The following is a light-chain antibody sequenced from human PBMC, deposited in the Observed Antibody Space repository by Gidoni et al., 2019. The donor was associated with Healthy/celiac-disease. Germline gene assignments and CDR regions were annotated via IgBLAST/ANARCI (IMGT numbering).Light chain of an antibody. J-gene: IGLJ3*02. CDR2: EGS. CDR1: SSDVGSYNL. CDR3: CSYAGSL. Sequence: QYALTQPTSVSGSPGQSMTISCTGTSSDVGSYNLVSWYQQHPGKAPKLMIYEGSKRPSGVSNRFSGSKSGNTASLTISGLQAEDEADYYCCSYAGSLFGGGTKLTVL. V-gene: IGLV2-23*01.